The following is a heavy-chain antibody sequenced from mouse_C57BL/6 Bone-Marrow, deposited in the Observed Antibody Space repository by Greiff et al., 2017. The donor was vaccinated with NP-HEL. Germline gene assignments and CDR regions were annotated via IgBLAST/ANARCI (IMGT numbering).Heavy chain of an antibody. CDR1: GYTFTSYW. CDR2: IHPNSGST. CDR3: ARVLGSAWFAY. Sequence: QVQLQQPGAELVKPGASVKLSCKASGYTFTSYWLHWVKQRPGQGLEWIGMIHPNSGSTNYNEKFKSKATLTVDKSSSTAYMQLSSLTSEDSAVYCCARVLGSAWFAYWGQGTLVTVSA. D-gene: IGHD4-1*01. V-gene: IGHV1-64*01. J-gene: IGHJ3*01.